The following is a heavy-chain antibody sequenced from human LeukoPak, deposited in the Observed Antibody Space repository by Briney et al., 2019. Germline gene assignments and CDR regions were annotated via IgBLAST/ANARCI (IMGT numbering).Heavy chain of an antibody. CDR3: ATRGLGSGAHFDY. V-gene: IGHV3-23*01. Sequence: GGSLRLSRAASGFTFSSYAMSWVRQAPGKGLEWVSTISGGGGSTYYADSVKGRFTISRDNSKSTLYLQMNTLRVEDTAVYYCATRGLGSGAHFDYWGQGTLVTVSS. CDR1: GFTFSSYA. J-gene: IGHJ4*02. D-gene: IGHD2-15*01. CDR2: ISGGGGST.